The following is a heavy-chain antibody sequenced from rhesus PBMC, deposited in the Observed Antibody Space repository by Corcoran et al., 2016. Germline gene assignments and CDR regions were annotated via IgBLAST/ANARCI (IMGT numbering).Heavy chain of an antibody. Sequence: QLQLQESGPGLVKPSETLSLTCAVSGGSLSSNWWSWIRQPPGKGLEWIGRISGSGGSTRYNPSLKSRVTISTDTSKNEFALKLSSVTAADTAVYYCARPGNNGAFDYWGQGVLVTVSS. CDR1: GGSLSSNW. CDR2: ISGSGGST. J-gene: IGHJ4*01. CDR3: ARPGNNGAFDY. V-gene: IGHV4-173*01. D-gene: IGHD1-20*01.